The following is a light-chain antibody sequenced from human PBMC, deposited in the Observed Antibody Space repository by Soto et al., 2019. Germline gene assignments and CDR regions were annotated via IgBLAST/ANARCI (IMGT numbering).Light chain of an antibody. Sequence: EIVLMQSPGTLSLSPGERATLSCRASQSVNNYLAWYQQKPGQAPRLLIYDTSDRAAAVPDRFTGSGSGTDFALTISRLEPEDFAVYYCQQYGDSPLTFGPGTKVDIK. V-gene: IGKV3-20*01. J-gene: IGKJ3*01. CDR3: QQYGDSPLT. CDR2: DTS. CDR1: QSVNNY.